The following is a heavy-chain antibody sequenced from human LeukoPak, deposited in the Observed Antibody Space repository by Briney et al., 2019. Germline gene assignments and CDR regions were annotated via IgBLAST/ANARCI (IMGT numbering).Heavy chain of an antibody. J-gene: IGHJ4*02. Sequence: GGSLRLSCAASGFTFSSYWMSWVRQAPGKGLEWVANIKQDGSEKYYVDSVKGRFTISRDNAKNSLYLQMNSLRAEDTAVYYWARASCSYGLSIDYWGQGTLVNVYS. CDR3: ARASCSYGLSIDY. V-gene: IGHV3-7*05. CDR1: GFTFSSYW. D-gene: IGHD5-18*01. CDR2: IKQDGSEK.